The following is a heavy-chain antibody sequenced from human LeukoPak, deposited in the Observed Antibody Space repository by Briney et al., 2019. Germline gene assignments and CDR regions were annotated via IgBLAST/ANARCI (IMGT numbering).Heavy chain of an antibody. CDR1: GGTFSSEA. V-gene: IGHV1-69*04. Sequence: GASVKISCKASGGTFSSEAFSWVRQAPGQGLEWMGRIIPILNIPNFAQKFEGRVTITADKSTTTVHMELRSLRSEDTAVYFCARDQPRAKFLDYWGQGTLVTVSS. CDR3: ARDQPRAKFLDY. J-gene: IGHJ4*02. CDR2: IIPILNIP.